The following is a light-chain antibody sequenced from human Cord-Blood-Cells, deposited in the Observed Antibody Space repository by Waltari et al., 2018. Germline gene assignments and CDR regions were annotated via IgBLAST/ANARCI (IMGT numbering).Light chain of an antibody. V-gene: IGLV2-14*01. CDR2: DLS. Sequence: QSALTQPASVSGSPGQAITISCTGTSSDVGGHHYVSWSQQHPGNAPKLMIYDLSNRPSGVSTRFPGSKSANTASLTISWLQAEAEADDYCSSYTSSRRVFGGGTQLTVL. J-gene: IGLJ2*01. CDR1: SSDVGGHHY. CDR3: SSYTSSRRV.